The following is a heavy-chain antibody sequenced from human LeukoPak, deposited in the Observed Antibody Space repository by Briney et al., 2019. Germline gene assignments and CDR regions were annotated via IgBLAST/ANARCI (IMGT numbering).Heavy chain of an antibody. CDR1: GFTFSSYS. Sequence: GGSLRLSCAASGFTFSSYSMNWVRQAPGKGLEWVSYISSSSGTIYYADSVKGRFTISRDNAKNSLYLQMNSLRAEDTAVYYCAKDARYYYDSSGYYYGYWGQGTLVTVSS. J-gene: IGHJ4*02. V-gene: IGHV3-48*01. CDR3: AKDARYYYDSSGYYYGY. CDR2: ISSSSGTI. D-gene: IGHD3-22*01.